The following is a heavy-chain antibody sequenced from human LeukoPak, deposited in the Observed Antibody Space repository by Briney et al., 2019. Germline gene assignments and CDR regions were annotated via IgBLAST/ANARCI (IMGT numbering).Heavy chain of an antibody. J-gene: IGHJ4*02. V-gene: IGHV4-59*01. D-gene: IGHD5-24*01. CDR2: MYYSGST. CDR3: ARDDGYNFWYFDY. CDR1: GGSISSYY. Sequence: SETLSLTCTVSGGSISSYYWSWIRQPPGNGLEWIAYMYYSGSTNYNPSLKSRVTISVDTSKNQFSLKLSSVTAADTSVYYCARDDGYNFWYFDYWGQGTLVTVSS.